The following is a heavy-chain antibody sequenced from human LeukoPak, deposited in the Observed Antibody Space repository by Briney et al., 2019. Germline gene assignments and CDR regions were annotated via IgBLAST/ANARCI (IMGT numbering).Heavy chain of an antibody. D-gene: IGHD3-10*01. J-gene: IGHJ5*02. CDR3: ARFTMVRGVTRWFDP. CDR1: GYSLTSYW. CDR2: IYPGDSDT. Sequence: GESLQISCKGSGYSLTSYWIGWVRQMPGKGLEWMGIIYPGDSDTRYSPSFQGQVTISADKSISTAYLQWSSLKASDTAMYYCARFTMVRGVTRWFDPWGQGTLVTVSS. V-gene: IGHV5-51*01.